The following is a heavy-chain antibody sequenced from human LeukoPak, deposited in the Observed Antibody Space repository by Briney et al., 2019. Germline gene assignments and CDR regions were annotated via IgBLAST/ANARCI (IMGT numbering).Heavy chain of an antibody. D-gene: IGHD5-18*01. CDR1: GYTFTSYA. CDR2: INTNTGNP. J-gene: IGHJ3*02. CDR3: AREKYGYGLPNDAFDI. Sequence: AXVKVSCKASGYTFTSYAMNWVRQAPGQGLEWMGWINTNTGNPTYAQGFTGRFVFSLDTSVSTAYLQISSLKAEDTAVYYCAREKYGYGLPNDAFDIWGQGTMVTVSS. V-gene: IGHV7-4-1*02.